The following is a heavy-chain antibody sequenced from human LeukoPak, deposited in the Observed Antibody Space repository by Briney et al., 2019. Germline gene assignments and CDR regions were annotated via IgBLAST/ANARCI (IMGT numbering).Heavy chain of an antibody. Sequence: CETLPLTCAVSGGSITIGTWWTWVRQPPGQGLEWIGEVYYSGSPNYNSSLKSRVTISLDKTKNQFLLNLTSVTAADTAVYYCARGPRKWGQGTMVTVSS. CDR2: VYYSGSP. J-gene: IGHJ3*01. CDR3: ARGPRK. CDR1: GGSITIGTW. V-gene: IGHV4-4*02.